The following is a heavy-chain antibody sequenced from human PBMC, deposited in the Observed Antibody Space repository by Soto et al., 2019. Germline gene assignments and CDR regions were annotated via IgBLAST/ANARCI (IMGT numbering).Heavy chain of an antibody. CDR3: ARDPCSSTSCYGYGMDV. Sequence: ASVKVSCKASGYTFTSYGISWVRQAPGQGLEWMGWISAYNGNTNYAQKLQGRVTMTTDTSTSTAYMELRSLRSDDTAVYYCARDPCSSTSCYGYGMDVWGQGTTVTVSS. V-gene: IGHV1-18*01. J-gene: IGHJ6*02. CDR2: ISAYNGNT. CDR1: GYTFTSYG. D-gene: IGHD2-2*01.